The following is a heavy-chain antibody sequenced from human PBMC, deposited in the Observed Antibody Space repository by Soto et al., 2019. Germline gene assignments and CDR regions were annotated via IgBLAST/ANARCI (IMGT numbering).Heavy chain of an antibody. J-gene: IGHJ4*02. CDR2: ISGSGGST. V-gene: IGHV3-23*01. CDR1: GFTFSSYA. CDR3: AKDSPYYDILTGYGPFDY. D-gene: IGHD3-9*01. Sequence: GGSLRLSCAASGFTFSSYAMSWVRQAPGKGLEWVSAISGSGGSTYYADSVKGRFTISRDNSKNTLYLQTNSLRAEDTAVYYCAKDSPYYDILTGYGPFDYWGQGTLVTVSS.